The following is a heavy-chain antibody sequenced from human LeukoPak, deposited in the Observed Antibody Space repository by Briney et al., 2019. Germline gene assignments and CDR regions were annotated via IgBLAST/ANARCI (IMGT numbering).Heavy chain of an antibody. V-gene: IGHV4-61*02. D-gene: IGHD6-19*01. CDR2: IYTSGST. CDR3: AREGVAGTA. CDR1: GGSISSGSYY. Sequence: SETLSLTCTVSGGSISSGSYYWSWIRQPAGKGLEWIGRIYTSGSTNYNPSLKSRVTISVDTSKNQFSLKLSSVTAADTAVYYWAREGVAGTAWGQGTLVTVSS. J-gene: IGHJ4*02.